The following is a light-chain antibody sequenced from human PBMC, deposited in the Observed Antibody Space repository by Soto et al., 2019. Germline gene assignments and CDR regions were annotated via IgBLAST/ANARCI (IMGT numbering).Light chain of an antibody. J-gene: IGLJ1*01. CDR1: SSAVGRYEY. CDR3: CSFAGSYSYV. V-gene: IGLV2-11*01. CDR2: DVA. Sequence: QSVLTQPRSVSGSPGQSVTISCTGTSSAVGRYEYVSWYQQHPGKAPKLIIYDVAERPAGVPDRFSGSKSGNTASLTISGLQAEDEADYSCCSFAGSYSYVFGGGTKLTVL.